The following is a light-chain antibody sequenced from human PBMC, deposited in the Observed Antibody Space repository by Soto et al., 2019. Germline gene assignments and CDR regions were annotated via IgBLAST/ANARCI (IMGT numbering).Light chain of an antibody. V-gene: IGKV1-5*03. CDR1: QGISVW. CDR3: QQYNSYSPT. CDR2: KAS. Sequence: DIQMTQSPSSVSASVGDRVTITCRASQGISVWLAWYQQKAGKAPNLLIYKASRLESGVPSRFSGSGSETEFTLTISGLQPGDSATYYCQQYNSYSPTFGQGTKVDIK. J-gene: IGKJ1*01.